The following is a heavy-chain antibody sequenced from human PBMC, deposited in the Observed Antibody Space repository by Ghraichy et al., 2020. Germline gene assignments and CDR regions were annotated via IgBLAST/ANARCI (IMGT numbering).Heavy chain of an antibody. J-gene: IGHJ4*02. CDR2: ITCNGGNT. V-gene: IGHV3-43*01. CDR1: GFTFDDYT. Sequence: GGSLRLSCAASGFTFDDYTMHWVRQAPGKGLEWVSLITCNGGNTYYGDSVKGRFTASRDNSKNSLYLQMNSLRTEDTALYYCAAEYYYDSSGSFHNCGQGTLDTV. D-gene: IGHD3-22*01. CDR3: AAEYYYDSSGSFHN.